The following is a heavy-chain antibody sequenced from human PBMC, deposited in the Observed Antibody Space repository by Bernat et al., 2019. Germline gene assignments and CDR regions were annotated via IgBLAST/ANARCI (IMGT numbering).Heavy chain of an antibody. CDR3: ARLEYYDFWIGPGYFDY. CDR2: IYYSGST. CDR1: GGSISSSSYY. Sequence: QLQLQESGPGLVKPSETLSLTCTVSGGSISSSSYYWGWIRQPPGKGLEWIGSIYYSGSTYYNPSLKSRVTISVDTSKNQFSLKLSSVTAADTAVYYCARLEYYDFWIGPGYFDYWGQGTLVTVSS. V-gene: IGHV4-39*01. D-gene: IGHD3-3*01. J-gene: IGHJ4*02.